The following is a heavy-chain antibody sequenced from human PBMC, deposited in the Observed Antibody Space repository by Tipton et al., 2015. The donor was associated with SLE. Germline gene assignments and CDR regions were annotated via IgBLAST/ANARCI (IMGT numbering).Heavy chain of an antibody. Sequence: SLRLSCAASGFTFSSYSMNWVRQAPGKGLEWVSYISSSSSTIYYADSVKGRFTISRDNAKNSLYLQMKSLRAEDTAVYYCARVTRYSGYFFDYWGQGTLVTVSS. D-gene: IGHD5-12*01. CDR1: GFTFSSYS. J-gene: IGHJ4*02. CDR2: ISSSSSTI. CDR3: ARVTRYSGYFFDY. V-gene: IGHV3-48*01.